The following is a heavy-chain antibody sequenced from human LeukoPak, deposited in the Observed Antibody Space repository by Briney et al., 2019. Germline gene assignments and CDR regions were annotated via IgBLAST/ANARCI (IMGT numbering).Heavy chain of an antibody. CDR2: MNPNSGNT. Sequence: GASVKVSCKASGYTFTSYGISWVRQAPGQGLEWMGWMNPNSGNTGYAQKFQGRVTMTRNTSISTAYMELSSLRSEGTAVYYCARGGYSRLDIFDYWGQGTLVTVSS. D-gene: IGHD6-13*01. CDR1: GYTFTSYG. J-gene: IGHJ4*02. V-gene: IGHV1-8*02. CDR3: ARGGYSRLDIFDY.